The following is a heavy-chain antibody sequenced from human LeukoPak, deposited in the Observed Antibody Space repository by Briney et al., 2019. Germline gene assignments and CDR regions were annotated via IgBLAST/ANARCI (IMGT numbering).Heavy chain of an antibody. V-gene: IGHV4-39*01. CDR2: MVYFGSP. CDR3: ARQIRPRIGALFPPFDY. CDR1: GASISSSTYS. Sequence: PSETLSLPCTVSGASISSSTYSWGWIRQPPGKGLEWIGTMVYFGSPYYNPSLKSRVTISVDTSENQFSLRVSSVTAADTAVYYCARQIRPRIGALFPPFDYWGQGNLVTVSS. D-gene: IGHD3-10*01. J-gene: IGHJ4*02.